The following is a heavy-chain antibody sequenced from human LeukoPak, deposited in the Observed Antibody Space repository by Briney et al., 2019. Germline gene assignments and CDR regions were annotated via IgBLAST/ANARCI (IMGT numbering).Heavy chain of an antibody. CDR1: GFTFSSYA. Sequence: GGSLRLSCAASGFTFSSYAMSWVRQAPGKGLEWVSAISGSGGSTYYADSVKGRFTISRDNSKNTLYLQMNSLRAEDTAVYYCAKVYYYDSSGYSHFDYWGQGTLVTVSS. D-gene: IGHD3-22*01. V-gene: IGHV3-23*01. CDR2: ISGSGGST. J-gene: IGHJ4*02. CDR3: AKVYYYDSSGYSHFDY.